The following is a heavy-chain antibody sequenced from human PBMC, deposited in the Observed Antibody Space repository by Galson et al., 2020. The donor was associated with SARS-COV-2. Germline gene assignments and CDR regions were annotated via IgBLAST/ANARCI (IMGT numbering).Heavy chain of an antibody. Sequence: GGSLRLSCAASGFTFSSYSMNWVRQAPGKGLEWVSSISSSSSYIYYADSVKGRFTISRDNAKNSLYLQMNSLRAEDTAVYYCARVLRFLEWLDYYYGMDVWGQGTTVTVSS. CDR1: GFTFSSYS. D-gene: IGHD3-3*01. V-gene: IGHV3-21*01. CDR3: ARVLRFLEWLDYYYGMDV. J-gene: IGHJ6*02. CDR2: ISSSSSYI.